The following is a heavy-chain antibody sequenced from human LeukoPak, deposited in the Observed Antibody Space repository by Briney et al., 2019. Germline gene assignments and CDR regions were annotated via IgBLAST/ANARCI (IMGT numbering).Heavy chain of an antibody. CDR2: IYPGDSDI. CDR1: GFTFITSW. V-gene: IGHV5-51*01. Sequence: GESLKISCKGSGFTFITSWIAWVRQMPGKGLEWMGIIYPGDSDIRYSPSFQGQVTISADKSISIAYLQWSSLKASDTAMYYCARGGSYHDTVDYWGQGTLVTVSS. CDR3: ARGGSYHDTVDY. D-gene: IGHD1-26*01. J-gene: IGHJ4*02.